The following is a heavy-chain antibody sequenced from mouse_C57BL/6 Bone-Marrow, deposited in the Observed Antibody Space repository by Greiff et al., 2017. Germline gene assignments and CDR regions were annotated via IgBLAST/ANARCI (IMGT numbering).Heavy chain of an antibody. V-gene: IGHV14-1*01. CDR3: YITTVDYCYSDD. J-gene: IGHJ1*03. D-gene: IGHD1-1*01. CDR1: GFNIKDYY. Sequence: EVQLQQSGPELVRPGASVKLSCKASGFNIKDYYMHWVKQRPEKSLEWIGRIDPNAGGTEYAPTFPGKATMTADTSSNTSYLKLRSLTFEDTAVDDCYITTVDYCYSDDWGKGTTGTGAS. CDR2: IDPNAGGT.